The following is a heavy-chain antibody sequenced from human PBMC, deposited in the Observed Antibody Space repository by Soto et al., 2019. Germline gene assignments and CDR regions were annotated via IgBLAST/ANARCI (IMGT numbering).Heavy chain of an antibody. V-gene: IGHV1-8*01. D-gene: IGHD6-6*01. CDR2: MNPNSGNT. J-gene: IGHJ6*03. Sequence: ASVKVSCKASGYTFTSYDINWVRQATGQGLEWMGWMNPNSGNTGYAQKFQGRVTMTRNTSISTAYMELSSLRSEDTAVYYCARETDLYSSSSYYYYMDVWGKGTTVTVSS. CDR1: GYTFTSYD. CDR3: ARETDLYSSSSYYYYMDV.